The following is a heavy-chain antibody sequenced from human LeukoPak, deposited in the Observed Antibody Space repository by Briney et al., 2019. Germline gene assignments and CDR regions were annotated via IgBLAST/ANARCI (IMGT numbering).Heavy chain of an antibody. CDR2: IYYSGSI. CDR1: GGSISSGGYY. D-gene: IGHD3-10*01. J-gene: IGHJ3*02. Sequence: SQTLSLTCTVSGGSISSGGYYWSWIRQHPGKGLEWIGYIYYSGSIYYNPSLKSRVTISVDTSKNQFSLKLSSVTAADTAVYYCARETESSDAFDIWGQGTMVTVSS. V-gene: IGHV4-31*03. CDR3: ARETESSDAFDI.